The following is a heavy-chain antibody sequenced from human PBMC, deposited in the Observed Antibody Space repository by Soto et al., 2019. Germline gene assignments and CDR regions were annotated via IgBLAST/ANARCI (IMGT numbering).Heavy chain of an antibody. CDR3: VMVDNYVTPTPQDV. V-gene: IGHV1-18*01. D-gene: IGHD3-16*01. CDR2: LSPYTGNT. Sequence: QVQLVQSGDEVKKPGASVKVSCKASGYIFVNYGIPWVRQAPGQGLEWMGWLSPYTGNTHSASKVQGRLTMTTDTSTRTAYMDLGRLTSVDTAVYYCVMVDNYVTPTPQDVWGQGTTVTVSS. CDR1: GYIFVNYG. J-gene: IGHJ6*02.